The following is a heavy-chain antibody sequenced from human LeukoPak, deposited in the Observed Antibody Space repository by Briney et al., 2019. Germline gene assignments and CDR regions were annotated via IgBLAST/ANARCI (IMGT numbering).Heavy chain of an antibody. CDR3: ARVQSITMIVVVAENYFDY. CDR1: GYSISSGYY. V-gene: IGHV4-38-2*01. Sequence: SETLSLTCAVSGYSISSGYYWGWIRQRPGKGLEWIGSIYHSGSTYYNPSLKSRVTISVDTSKNQFSLKLSSVTAADTAVYYCARVQSITMIVVVAENYFDYWGQGTLVTVSS. D-gene: IGHD3-22*01. CDR2: IYHSGST. J-gene: IGHJ4*02.